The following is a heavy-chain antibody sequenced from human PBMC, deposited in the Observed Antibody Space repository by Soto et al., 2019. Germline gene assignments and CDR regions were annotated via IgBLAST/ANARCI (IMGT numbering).Heavy chain of an antibody. V-gene: IGHV3-21*01. Sequence: SLRLSCAASGFTFTNYNMNWVRQAPGRGLEWVSFISSSSSDIYYADSLKGRFTISIDNAKNSLYLQMNSLRAEDTAIYYCARDNGRGSSTSYYFDYWGQGTLVTVSS. CDR1: GFTFTNYN. J-gene: IGHJ4*02. CDR2: ISSSSSDI. D-gene: IGHD2-8*01. CDR3: ARDNGRGSSTSYYFDY.